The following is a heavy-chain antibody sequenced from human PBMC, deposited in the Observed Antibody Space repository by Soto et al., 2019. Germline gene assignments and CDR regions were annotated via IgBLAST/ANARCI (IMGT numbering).Heavy chain of an antibody. Sequence: GGSLRLSCAASGFTFDDYAMHWVRQAPGKGLEWVSGISWNSGSIGYADSVKGRFTISRDNAKNSLYLQMNSLRAEDTALYYCAKDRREYSGYDVGPLSFWGQGTLVTVSS. CDR2: ISWNSGSI. CDR3: AKDRREYSGYDVGPLSF. CDR1: GFTFDDYA. V-gene: IGHV3-9*01. J-gene: IGHJ4*02. D-gene: IGHD5-12*01.